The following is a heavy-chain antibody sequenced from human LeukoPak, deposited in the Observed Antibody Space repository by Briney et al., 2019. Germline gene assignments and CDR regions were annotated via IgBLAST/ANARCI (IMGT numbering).Heavy chain of an antibody. D-gene: IGHD6-19*01. CDR1: GYTFTSYG. Sequence: GASVKVSCKASGYTFTSYGISWVRQAPGQGLEWMGWISAYNGNTNYAQKLQGRVTMTTDTSKSTAYLELKSLRADDTAVYYCARDPRPGSVAFDIWGQGTMVTVSS. CDR2: ISAYNGNT. V-gene: IGHV1-18*01. J-gene: IGHJ3*02. CDR3: ARDPRPGSVAFDI.